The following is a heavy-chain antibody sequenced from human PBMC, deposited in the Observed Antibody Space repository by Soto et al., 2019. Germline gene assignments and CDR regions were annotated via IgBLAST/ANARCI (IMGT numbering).Heavy chain of an antibody. V-gene: IGHV3-11*06. D-gene: IGHD1-1*01. J-gene: IGHJ4*02. CDR3: ARESRYGTILL. Sequence: QVQLVESGGGVVQPGRSLRLSCAASGFTFSDYYMSWIRQAPGKGLEWVSYISSSSSYTNYADSVKGRFTISRDNAKNSLYLQMNSLRAEDTAVYYCARESRYGTILLWGQGTLVTVSS. CDR2: ISSSSSYT. CDR1: GFTFSDYY.